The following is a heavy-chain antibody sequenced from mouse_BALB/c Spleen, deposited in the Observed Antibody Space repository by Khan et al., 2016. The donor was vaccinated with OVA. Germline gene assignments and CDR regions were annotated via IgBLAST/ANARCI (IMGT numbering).Heavy chain of an antibody. CDR3: ARLAYYYGSEGFAY. J-gene: IGHJ3*01. D-gene: IGHD1-1*01. CDR2: ISSGGSYT. V-gene: IGHV5-6*01. CDR1: GFTFSTYG. Sequence: EVELVESGGDLVKPGGSLKLSCAASGFTFSTYGMSWVRQTPDKRLEWVATISSGGSYTYYPDSVKGRFTISRANAKNTLYLQMSSLKSEDTAMYYCARLAYYYGSEGFAYWGQGTLVTVSA.